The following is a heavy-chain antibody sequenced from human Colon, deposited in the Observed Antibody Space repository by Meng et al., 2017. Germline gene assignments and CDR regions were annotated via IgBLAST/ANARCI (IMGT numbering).Heavy chain of an antibody. J-gene: IGHJ4*02. Sequence: QMQLVEAGGGVGQPGRSLRLSCAASGIAFTRSGMHWVRQGPGKGLEWVAMIWSDGNQEYYADSVKGRFTVSRDNSNNMLYLQMDRLKVEDTALYYCARDKGTTSCDTWGQGTLVTVSS. D-gene: IGHD2/OR15-2a*01. V-gene: IGHV3-33*01. CDR1: GIAFTRSG. CDR2: IWSDGNQE. CDR3: ARDKGTTSCDT.